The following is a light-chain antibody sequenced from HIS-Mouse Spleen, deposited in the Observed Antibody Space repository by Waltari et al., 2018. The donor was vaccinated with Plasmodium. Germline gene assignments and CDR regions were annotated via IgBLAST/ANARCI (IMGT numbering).Light chain of an antibody. V-gene: IGLV3-1*01. CDR3: QAWDSSTVV. Sequence: SYELTQPPSVSVSPGQTASITCPGDKLGDKFACWYQQTPGQSPVLVIYQDSKRPSRIPERFSGSNSGNTATLTISGTQAMDEADYDCQAWDSSTVVVGGGTKLTVL. CDR1: KLGDKF. CDR2: QDS. J-gene: IGLJ2*01.